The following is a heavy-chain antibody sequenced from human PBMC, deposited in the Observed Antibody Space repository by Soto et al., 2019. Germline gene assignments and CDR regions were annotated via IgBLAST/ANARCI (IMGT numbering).Heavy chain of an antibody. Sequence: QVQLVQSGAEVKKPGSSVKVSCKASGGTFSSYTISWVRKAPGQGLEWMGRIIPILGIANYAQKFQGRVTITADKSTSTAYMELSSLRSEDPAVYYCASRYDSSDYWGQGTLVTVSS. CDR3: ASRYDSSDY. V-gene: IGHV1-69*02. D-gene: IGHD3-22*01. J-gene: IGHJ4*02. CDR1: GGTFSSYT. CDR2: IIPILGIA.